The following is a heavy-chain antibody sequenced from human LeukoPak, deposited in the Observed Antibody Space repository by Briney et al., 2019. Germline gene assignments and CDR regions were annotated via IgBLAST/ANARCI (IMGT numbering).Heavy chain of an antibody. Sequence: PGTSLRLSCVVSELNFKTHAMHWVRQAPGKGLEWVAGLSFDASGRNYADSVKGRFTISRDNSKNTLYLQMHSLSAEDTAVYYCARDDYSNTRPYLNYGMDVWGQGTTVTVSS. CDR3: ARDDYSNTRPYLNYGMDV. J-gene: IGHJ6*02. CDR2: LSFDASGR. D-gene: IGHD4-11*01. V-gene: IGHV3-30*04. CDR1: ELNFKTHA.